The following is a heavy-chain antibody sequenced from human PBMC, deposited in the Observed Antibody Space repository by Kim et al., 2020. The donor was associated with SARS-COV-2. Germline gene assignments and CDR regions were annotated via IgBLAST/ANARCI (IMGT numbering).Heavy chain of an antibody. CDR3: ARDTPGQKPFDI. V-gene: IGHV6-1*01. J-gene: IGHJ3*02. Sequence: DYAVAVKSRITINPDTSANQYSLQLKSVTPEDTAVYYCARDTPGQKPFDIWGQGTMVAVSS.